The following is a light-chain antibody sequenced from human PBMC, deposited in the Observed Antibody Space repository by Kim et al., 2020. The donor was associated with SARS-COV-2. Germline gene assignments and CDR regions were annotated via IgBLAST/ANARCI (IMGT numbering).Light chain of an antibody. Sequence: SVKLTCTLSSGHSSYAIAWHQQQPEKGPRYLMKLNSDGRHSKGDGIPDRFSGSSSGAERYLTISSLQSEDEADYYCQTWGTGIRVFGGGTKLTVL. CDR1: SGHSSYA. J-gene: IGLJ2*01. V-gene: IGLV4-69*01. CDR3: QTWGTGIRV. CDR2: LNSDGRH.